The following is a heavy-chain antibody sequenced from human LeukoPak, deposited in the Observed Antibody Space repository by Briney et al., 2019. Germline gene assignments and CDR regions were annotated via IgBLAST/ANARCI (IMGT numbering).Heavy chain of an antibody. CDR3: ARDRATYYYGSGSYYGAYYFDY. J-gene: IGHJ4*02. CDR2: IYTSGST. V-gene: IGHV4-4*07. CDR1: GGSISSYY. D-gene: IGHD3-10*01. Sequence: SETLSLTCTVSGGSISSYYWSWIRQPAGKGLEWIGRIYTSGSTNYNPSLKSRVTMSVDTSKNQFSLKLSSVTAADTAVYYCARDRATYYYGSGSYYGAYYFDYWGQGTLVTVSS.